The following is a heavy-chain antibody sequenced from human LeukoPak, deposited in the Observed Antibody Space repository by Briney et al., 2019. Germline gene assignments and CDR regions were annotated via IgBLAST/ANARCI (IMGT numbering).Heavy chain of an antibody. J-gene: IGHJ4*02. CDR3: AKVAVRGVIINYFDY. CDR2: ISGSGSNT. CDR1: GFSFSTYW. Sequence: HTGESLRLSCAASGFSFSTYWMSWVRQAPGKGLEWVSTISGSGSNTHYADSVKGRFTISRDNAKNSLYLQMNSLRAEDTAVYYCAKVAVRGVIINYFDYWGQGTLVTVSS. D-gene: IGHD3-10*01. V-gene: IGHV3-23*01.